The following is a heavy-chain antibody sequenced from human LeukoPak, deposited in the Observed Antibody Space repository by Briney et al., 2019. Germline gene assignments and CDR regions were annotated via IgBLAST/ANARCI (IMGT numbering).Heavy chain of an antibody. CDR2: IYTSGST. V-gene: IGHV4-4*07. Sequence: PSETLSLTCTVSGGSISSYYWSWIRQPAGKGLEWIGRIYTSGSTNYNPSLKSRVTMSVDTSKNQFSLKLSSVTAADTAVYYCARVCYYDSSGYHWFDPWGQGTLVTVSS. J-gene: IGHJ5*02. D-gene: IGHD3-22*01. CDR1: GGSISSYY. CDR3: ARVCYYDSSGYHWFDP.